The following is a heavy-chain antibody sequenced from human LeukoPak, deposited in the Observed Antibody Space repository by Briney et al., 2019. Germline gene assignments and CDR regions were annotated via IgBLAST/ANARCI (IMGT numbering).Heavy chain of an antibody. CDR1: GFTFSNYG. V-gene: IGHV3-48*03. CDR2: ISSSGTMT. CDR3: ARDRLANPIYYYYYGMDV. D-gene: IGHD6-6*01. Sequence: GGSLRLSCAASGFTFSNYGMTWVRQAPGKGLEWLSHISSSGTMTYYADSVKGRFTSSRDDARNSVYLQMNSLSAEDTAVYYCARDRLANPIYYYYYGMDVWGLGTTVTVSS. J-gene: IGHJ6*02.